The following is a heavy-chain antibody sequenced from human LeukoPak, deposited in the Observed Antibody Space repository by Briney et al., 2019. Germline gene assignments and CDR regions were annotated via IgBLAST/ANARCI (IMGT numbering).Heavy chain of an antibody. J-gene: IGHJ3*02. CDR1: GFTFSDYY. Sequence: GGSLRLSCAASGFTFSDYYMSWIRQAPGKWLEWVSYISSSGSTIYYADSVKGRFTISRDNAKNSLYLQMNSLRAEDTAVYYCARDLLDGDYGVGCAFDIWGQGTMVTVSS. CDR2: ISSSGSTI. D-gene: IGHD4-17*01. CDR3: ARDLLDGDYGVGCAFDI. V-gene: IGHV3-11*04.